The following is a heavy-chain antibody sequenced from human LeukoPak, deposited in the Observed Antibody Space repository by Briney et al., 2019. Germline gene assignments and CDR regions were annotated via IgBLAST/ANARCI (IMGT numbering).Heavy chain of an antibody. V-gene: IGHV3-21*01. CDR3: ARDPLYCSSTSCYFFDY. Sequence: GGSLRLSCAASGFTFSSYSMNWVRQAPGKGLEWVSSISGSSSYIYYADSVKGRFTISRDNAKNSLYLQMNSLRAEDTAVYYCARDPLYCSSTSCYFFDYWGQGTLVTVSS. CDR2: ISGSSSYI. D-gene: IGHD2-2*01. CDR1: GFTFSSYS. J-gene: IGHJ4*02.